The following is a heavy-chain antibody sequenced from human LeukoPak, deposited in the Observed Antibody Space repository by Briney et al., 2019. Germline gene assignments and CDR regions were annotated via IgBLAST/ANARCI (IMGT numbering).Heavy chain of an antibody. V-gene: IGHV1-46*01. CDR3: ASPGEKDYYFDY. D-gene: IGHD3-16*01. CDR2: INPSGGST. Sequence: GTSVKVSCKASGYTFTSYYMHWVRQAPGQGLEYMGIINPSGGSTSYAQKFQGRVTMTRDTSTSTVYMELSSLRSEDTAVYYCASPGEKDYYFDYWGQGTLVTVSS. J-gene: IGHJ4*02. CDR1: GYTFTSYY.